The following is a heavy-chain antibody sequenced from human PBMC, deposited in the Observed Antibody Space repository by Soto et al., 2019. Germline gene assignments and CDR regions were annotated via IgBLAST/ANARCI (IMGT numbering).Heavy chain of an antibody. J-gene: IGHJ4*02. CDR2: ISGSGGTK. D-gene: IGHD1-26*01. CDR3: AKDRWGATPYYSDY. Sequence: EVQLLGSGGGLVQPGGSLRLSCAASGCTFSSYAMSWVRQAPGKGLEWVSAISGSGGTKYYADSVKGRFTISRDNSNNSLYLHMNSLRAEDTALYYCAKDRWGATPYYSDYWGQGTLVTIST. CDR1: GCTFSSYA. V-gene: IGHV3-23*01.